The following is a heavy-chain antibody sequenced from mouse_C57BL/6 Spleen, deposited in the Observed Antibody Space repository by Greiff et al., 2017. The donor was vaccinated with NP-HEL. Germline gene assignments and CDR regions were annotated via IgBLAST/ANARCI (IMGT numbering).Heavy chain of an antibody. CDR2: IDPETGGT. Sequence: QVQLQQSGAELVRPGASVTLSCKASGYTFTDYEMHWVKQTPVHGLEWIGAIDPETGGTAYNQKFKGKAILTADKSSSTAYMELRSLTSEDSAVYYCTRSWDPYYSNRYFDVWGTGTTVTVSS. CDR3: TRSWDPYYSNRYFDV. V-gene: IGHV1-15*01. J-gene: IGHJ1*03. D-gene: IGHD2-5*01. CDR1: GYTFTDYE.